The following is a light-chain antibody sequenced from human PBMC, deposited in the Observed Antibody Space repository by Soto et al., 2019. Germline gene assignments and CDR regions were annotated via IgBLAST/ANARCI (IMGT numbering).Light chain of an antibody. Sequence: QPVLTQPPSASASLGASVTLTCSLSSGYSNYKVDWYQQRPGKGPRFVMRVGTGGIEGSKGDGIPDRFSVLGSGLNRYLTIKNIQEEDESDYHCGADHGIGSNFVPVFGGGTKLTVL. V-gene: IGLV9-49*01. CDR3: GADHGIGSNFVPV. CDR2: VGTGGIEG. CDR1: SGYSNYK. J-gene: IGLJ2*01.